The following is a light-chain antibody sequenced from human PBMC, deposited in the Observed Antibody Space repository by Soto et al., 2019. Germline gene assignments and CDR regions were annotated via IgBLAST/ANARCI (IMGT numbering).Light chain of an antibody. Sequence: IVLTQSPGTLSLSPGEGATLSCRASQSVSSNYLAWYQQRPGQTPRLLIYGASNRAPGIPDRFSGSGSVTDFTLTISRLEPEDFAVYYCQQYGSAPYAFGQGTRLEI. J-gene: IGKJ2*01. V-gene: IGKV3-20*01. CDR1: QSVSSNY. CDR3: QQYGSAPYA. CDR2: GAS.